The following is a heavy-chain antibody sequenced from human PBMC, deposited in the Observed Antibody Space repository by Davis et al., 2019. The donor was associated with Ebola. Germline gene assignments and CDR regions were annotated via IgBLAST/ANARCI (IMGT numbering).Heavy chain of an antibody. CDR1: GFSSGDNW. D-gene: IGHD4-17*01. J-gene: IGHJ6*02. Sequence: GGSLRLSCAASGFSSGDNWRNWVRQAPGKGLEWVDNINQDGGETYYVDSVKGRFTISRDNAKKSLYLHVNSLRAEDTAVYYCTRGGTVTSLIYSYYGLDVWGQGTTVTVSS. CDR2: INQDGGET. CDR3: TRGGTVTSLIYSYYGLDV. V-gene: IGHV3-7*01.